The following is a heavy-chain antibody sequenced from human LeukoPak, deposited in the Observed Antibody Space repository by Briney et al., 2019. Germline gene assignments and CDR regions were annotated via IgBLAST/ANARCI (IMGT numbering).Heavy chain of an antibody. Sequence: SETLSLTCTVSSGSISSSNYYWSWIRQPAGGGLEWIGRISTIGITNYNPSLISRVTISIDTSKNQFSLKLSSVTAADTAVYYCARETSQKGAHYMDVWGKGTTVTISS. CDR3: ARETSQKGAHYMDV. D-gene: IGHD3-16*01. CDR2: ISTIGIT. CDR1: SGSISSSNYY. V-gene: IGHV4-61*02. J-gene: IGHJ6*03.